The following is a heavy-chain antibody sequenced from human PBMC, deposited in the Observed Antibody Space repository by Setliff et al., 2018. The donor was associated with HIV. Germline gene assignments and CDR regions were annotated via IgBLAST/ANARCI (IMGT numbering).Heavy chain of an antibody. Sequence: LRLSCAASGFTFRTYRMTWVRQAPGKGLEWVSSLSSTNKYINYADSVKGRFTISRDNAKNSLYLQMNGLRAEDTAIYYCTRVHSAYDVFAFDLWGQGTMVTVSS. J-gene: IGHJ3*01. CDR3: TRVHSAYDVFAFDL. D-gene: IGHD5-12*01. V-gene: IGHV3-21*01. CDR1: GFTFRTYR. CDR2: LSSTNKYI.